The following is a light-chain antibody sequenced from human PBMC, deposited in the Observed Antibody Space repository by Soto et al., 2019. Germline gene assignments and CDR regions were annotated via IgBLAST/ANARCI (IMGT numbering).Light chain of an antibody. CDR3: NSYTSSGTYVV. J-gene: IGLJ2*01. CDR2: DDD. CDR1: SSDVGHYHY. Sequence: QSALTQPASVSGSPGQSITISCTGTSSDVGHYHYVSWYQHHPGKAPKLRIYDDDNRPSGVSNRFSGSKSGNTASLTISGLQAEDEAVYYCNSYTSSGTYVVFGGGTKLTVL. V-gene: IGLV2-14*03.